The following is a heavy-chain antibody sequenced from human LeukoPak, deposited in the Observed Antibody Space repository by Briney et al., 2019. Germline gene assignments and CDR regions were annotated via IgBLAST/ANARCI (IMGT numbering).Heavy chain of an antibody. Sequence: PGGSLRLSCTVSGFTVSSNSMSWVRQAPGKGLEWVSATSSSDAGTYHADSVRGRFTISRDNSKNTLYLQMNSLRVEDAAVYYCARAPVTSCRGAYCYPFDYWGQGTLVTVSS. CDR3: ARAPVTSCRGAYCYPFDY. CDR2: TSSSDAGT. J-gene: IGHJ4*02. V-gene: IGHV3-23*01. D-gene: IGHD2-21*01. CDR1: GFTVSSNS.